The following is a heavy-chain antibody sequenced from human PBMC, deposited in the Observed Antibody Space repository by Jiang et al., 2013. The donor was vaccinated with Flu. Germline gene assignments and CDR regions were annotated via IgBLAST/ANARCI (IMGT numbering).Heavy chain of an antibody. CDR3: VSSGTAYTYGSYYFDY. J-gene: IGHJ4*02. D-gene: IGHD5-18*01. CDR1: GYSFTSYW. Sequence: GAEVKKPGESLKISCKGSGYSFTSYWIGWVRQMPGKGLEWMGIIYPGDSDTRYSPSFQGQVTISADKSISTAYLQWSSLKASDTAMYYCVSSGTAYTYGSYYFDYWGQGTLVTVSS. CDR2: IYPGDSDT. V-gene: IGHV5-51*01.